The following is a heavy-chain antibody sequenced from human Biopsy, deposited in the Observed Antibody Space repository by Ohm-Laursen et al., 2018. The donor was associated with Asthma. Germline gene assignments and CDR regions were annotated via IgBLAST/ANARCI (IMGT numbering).Heavy chain of an antibody. CDR1: GYTFTGYY. Sequence: EASVKVSCKASGYTFTGYYMHWVRQAPGQGLEWMGWINPNSGGTNYAQKFQGWVTMTRDTSISTAYMELSRLRSDDTAVYYCARDAAAAGESYYYYYGMDVWGQGTTGTVSS. J-gene: IGHJ6*02. CDR2: INPNSGGT. V-gene: IGHV1-2*04. CDR3: ARDAAAAGESYYYYYGMDV. D-gene: IGHD6-13*01.